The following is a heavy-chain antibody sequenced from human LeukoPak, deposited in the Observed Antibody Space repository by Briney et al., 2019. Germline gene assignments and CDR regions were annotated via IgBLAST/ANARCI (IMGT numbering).Heavy chain of an antibody. CDR3: ARGVGGYDINADFDY. Sequence: GASVKVSCKTSGYTFTNYYMHWVRQAPGQGLEWLGLVNPSGGGTTYAQKFQGRVTITADESTSTAYMELSSLRSEDTAVYYCARGVGGYDINADFDYWGQGTLVTVSS. CDR2: VNPSGGGT. V-gene: IGHV1-46*01. J-gene: IGHJ4*02. CDR1: GYTFTNYY. D-gene: IGHD5-12*01.